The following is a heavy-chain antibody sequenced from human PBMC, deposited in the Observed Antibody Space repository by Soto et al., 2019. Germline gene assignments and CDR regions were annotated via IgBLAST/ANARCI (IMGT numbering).Heavy chain of an antibody. CDR3: ARGGLYCSSTSCFNWFDP. CDR2: INPNSGGT. V-gene: IGHV1-2*04. Sequence: ASVKVSCKASGYTFTGYYMHWVRQAPGQGLEWMGWINPNSGGTNYAQKFQGWVTMTRDTSISTAYMELSRLRSDDTAVDYGARGGLYCSSTSCFNWFDPWGQGTLVTVSS. J-gene: IGHJ5*02. D-gene: IGHD2-2*01. CDR1: GYTFTGYY.